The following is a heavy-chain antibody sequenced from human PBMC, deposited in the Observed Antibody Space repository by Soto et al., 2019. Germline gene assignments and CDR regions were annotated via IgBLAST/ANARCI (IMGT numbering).Heavy chain of an antibody. CDR1: GFSLTSPGMC. CDR3: ARSIREPRRFNATYV. D-gene: IGHD1-1*01. Sequence: YGPPLVNPTETLPLTCPFSGFSLTSPGMCVSWIRQPPGKALEWLALIERDDDDKYYSTSLKTRLTISKDTRKNQVVLTMANMDPDDTGNYEVARSIREPRRFNATYVWGEGTRGSLSS. CDR2: IERDDDDK. V-gene: IGHV2-70*01. J-gene: IGHJ6*04.